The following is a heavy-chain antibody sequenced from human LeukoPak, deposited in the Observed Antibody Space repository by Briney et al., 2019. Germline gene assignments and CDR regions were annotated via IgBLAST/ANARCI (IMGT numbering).Heavy chain of an antibody. Sequence: PGGSLRLSCAASGFTFSSYSMNWVRQAPGKGLEWVSSISSSSSYIYCADSVKGRFTISRDNAKNSLYLQMNSLRAEDTAVYYCGRADTAMVTSYYSDYWGQGTLVTVSS. D-gene: IGHD5-18*01. V-gene: IGHV3-21*01. CDR3: GRADTAMVTSYYSDY. J-gene: IGHJ4*02. CDR2: ISSSSSYI. CDR1: GFTFSSYS.